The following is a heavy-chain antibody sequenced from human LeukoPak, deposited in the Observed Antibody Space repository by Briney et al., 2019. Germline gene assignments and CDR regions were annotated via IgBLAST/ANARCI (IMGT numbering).Heavy chain of an antibody. V-gene: IGHV1-8*01. D-gene: IGHD3-10*01. Sequence: ASVKVSCEASGFTFTNYDINWVRQATGQGLEWMGWMNPINGNTGYAQKFQGRVTMTRDTSISTAYMELRSLTSEDTAVYYCVRDGEGVAISVNYWFDPWGQGTLVTVSS. CDR2: MNPINGNT. CDR1: GFTFTNYD. CDR3: VRDGEGVAISVNYWFDP. J-gene: IGHJ5*02.